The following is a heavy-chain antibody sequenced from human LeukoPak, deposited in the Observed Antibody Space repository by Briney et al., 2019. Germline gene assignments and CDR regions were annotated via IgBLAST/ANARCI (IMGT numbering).Heavy chain of an antibody. Sequence: GASVTVSCKTSGYTFTGYYIHWVRQAPGQGLEWMGWINPNSGGTNYAQKFQGRVTMTRDTSISTAYMELSRLRSDDTAVYYCARDRPDPHIVATISWFDYWGQGTLVTVSS. D-gene: IGHD5-12*01. CDR3: ARDRPDPHIVATISWFDY. CDR1: GYTFTGYY. CDR2: INPNSGGT. V-gene: IGHV1-2*02. J-gene: IGHJ4*02.